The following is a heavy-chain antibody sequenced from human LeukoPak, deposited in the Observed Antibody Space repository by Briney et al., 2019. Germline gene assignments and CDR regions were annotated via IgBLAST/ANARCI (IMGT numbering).Heavy chain of an antibody. D-gene: IGHD5-24*01. CDR3: AREGRDGYNSVGY. CDR1: GYTFTSYG. CDR2: INTNTGNP. J-gene: IGHJ4*02. Sequence: GASVKVSCKASGYTFTSYGISRVRQAPGQGLEWMGWINTNTGNPTYAQGFTGRFVFSLDTSVSTAYLQISSLKAEDTAVYYCAREGRDGYNSVGYWGQGTLVTVSS. V-gene: IGHV7-4-1*02.